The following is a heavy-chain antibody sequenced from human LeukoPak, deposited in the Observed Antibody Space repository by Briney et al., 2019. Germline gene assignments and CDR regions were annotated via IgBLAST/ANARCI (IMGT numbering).Heavy chain of an antibody. J-gene: IGHJ4*02. D-gene: IGHD6-13*01. CDR3: ARTPVSSSSYFFDY. V-gene: IGHV3-11*01. CDR2: ISRGGSSI. Sequence: GGSLRLSCAASGFSFSDYYMSWIRQALGKGLEWVSSISRGGSSIYYADSVKGRFTISRDNAKNSLDLQMNSLRAEDTAVYYCARTPVSSSSYFFDYWAQGTLVTVSS. CDR1: GFSFSDYY.